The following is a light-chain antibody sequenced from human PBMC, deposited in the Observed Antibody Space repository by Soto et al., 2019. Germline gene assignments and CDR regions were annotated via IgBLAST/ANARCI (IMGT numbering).Light chain of an antibody. V-gene: IGKV1-39*01. CDR1: QSIRTY. J-gene: IGKJ4*01. CDR2: SAS. Sequence: DIQMTQSPSSLSASVGDRVTLTCRASQSIRTYLNWYQHKRGNAPKLLIYSASSLQHGVPSRFSGSGSGTNFNLSISSLQPEDFASYYCQQSCDTPLTFGGGTRVEIK. CDR3: QQSCDTPLT.